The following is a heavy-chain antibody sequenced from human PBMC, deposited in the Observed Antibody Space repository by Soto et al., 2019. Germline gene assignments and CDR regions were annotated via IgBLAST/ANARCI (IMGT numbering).Heavy chain of an antibody. J-gene: IGHJ6*04. CDR1: GYIFTDHC. V-gene: IGHV5-51*01. Sequence: PGESLKISCKGSGYIFTDHCIVWVRQMAGKGLEWVGIICPGYSNIIYSPSVQGQVTISADMSISTAYLQWSSLKASDTAIYYCARRHYSRGDCTIHPDYYYAIDVWGEGTTVTASS. CDR3: ARRHYSRGDCTIHPDYYYAIDV. D-gene: IGHD2-21*02. CDR2: ICPGYSNI.